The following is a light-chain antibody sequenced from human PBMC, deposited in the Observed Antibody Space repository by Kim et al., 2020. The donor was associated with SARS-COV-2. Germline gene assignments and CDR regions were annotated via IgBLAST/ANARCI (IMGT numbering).Light chain of an antibody. V-gene: IGKV3-20*01. J-gene: IGKJ1*01. Sequence: SQAARVTLSCSAMQAVSSTYLAWSRQKPGKAPRLLNYGASSGATGIPDSFSGSGSGTDFTLTITRLEPEDFAVYYCQQYSSSPATFGQGTKVDIK. CDR3: QQYSSSPAT. CDR2: GAS. CDR1: QAVSSTY.